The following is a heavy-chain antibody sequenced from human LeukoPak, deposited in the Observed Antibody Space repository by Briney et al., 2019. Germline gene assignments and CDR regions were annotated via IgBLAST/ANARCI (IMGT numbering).Heavy chain of an antibody. J-gene: IGHJ4*02. CDR3: ARDYSSPGNFDY. V-gene: IGHV3-23*01. CDR1: GFTFSSYA. D-gene: IGHD6-13*01. CDR2: ISGSGGST. Sequence: GGSLRLSCAASGFTFSSYAMSWVRQAPGKGLEWVSAISGSGGSTYYADSVKGRFTISRDNAKNSLYLQMNSLRAEDTAVYYCARDYSSPGNFDYWGQGTLVTVSS.